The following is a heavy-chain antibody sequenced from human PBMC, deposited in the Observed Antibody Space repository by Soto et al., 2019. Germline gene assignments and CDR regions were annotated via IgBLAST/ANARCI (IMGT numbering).Heavy chain of an antibody. CDR1: GYTFTSYG. V-gene: IGHV1-18*01. CDR2: ISAKSGDT. J-gene: IGHJ4*02. CDR3: ARDFRSSCTGNSCIYFDY. Sequence: ASVKVSCKASGYTFTSYGFSWVRQAPGQGLEWVGWISAKSGDTNSVKTLQGRVTSTTDTSTGTAYMDLRSLRSDDTAVYYCARDFRSSCTGNSCIYFDYWGQGTQVTVSS. D-gene: IGHD2-2*01.